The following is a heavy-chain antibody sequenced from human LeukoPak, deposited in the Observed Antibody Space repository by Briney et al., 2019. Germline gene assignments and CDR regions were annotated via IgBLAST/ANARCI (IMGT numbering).Heavy chain of an antibody. CDR1: GFTVSDNF. CDR3: ARGPCSSTSCYAYYYYGMDV. Sequence: GGSLRLSCAASGFTVSDNFLTWVRQAPGQGLEWVSVIYTGGNTYYADSVKGRFTISRDNSKNTVYLQMNSLRAEDTAVYYCARGPCSSTSCYAYYYYGMDVWGQGTTVTVSS. J-gene: IGHJ6*02. CDR2: IYTGGNT. V-gene: IGHV3-66*01. D-gene: IGHD2-2*01.